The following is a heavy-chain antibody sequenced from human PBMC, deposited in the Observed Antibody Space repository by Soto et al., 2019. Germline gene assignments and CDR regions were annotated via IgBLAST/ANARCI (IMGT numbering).Heavy chain of an antibody. V-gene: IGHV1-69*06. D-gene: IGHD6-13*01. CDR3: ARDGQQLDYYYYGMDV. CDR2: FIPIFGTA. CDR1: GGTFSSYA. J-gene: IGHJ6*02. Sequence: QVQLVQSGAEVKKPGSSVKVSCKASGGTFSSYAISWVRQAPGQALAWMGGFIPIFGTANYAQKFQGRVTITADKSTSTAYMELSRLRSEDTAVYYCARDGQQLDYYYYGMDVWGQGTTVAVSS.